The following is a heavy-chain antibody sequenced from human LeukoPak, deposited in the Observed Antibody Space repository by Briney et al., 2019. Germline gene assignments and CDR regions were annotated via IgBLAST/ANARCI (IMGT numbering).Heavy chain of an antibody. CDR1: GGSISSYY. CDR3: AKLGGGPDYYYYYMDV. J-gene: IGHJ6*03. CDR2: IYTSGST. V-gene: IGHV4-4*07. Sequence: SETLSLTCTVSGGSISSYYWSWLRQPAGKGLEWIGRIYTSGSTNYNPSLKSRVTMSVDTSKNQFSLKLSSVTAADTGVDYCAKLGGGPDYYYYYMDVWGKGTTVTVSS. D-gene: IGHD7-27*01.